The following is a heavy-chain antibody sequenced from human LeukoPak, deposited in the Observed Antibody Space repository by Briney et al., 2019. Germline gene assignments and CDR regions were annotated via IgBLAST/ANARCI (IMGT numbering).Heavy chain of an antibody. V-gene: IGHV4-39*01. CDR2: IDYRGGT. J-gene: IGHJ4*02. CDR3: ARQELWFRS. D-gene: IGHD3-16*01. Sequence: SETLSLTCSVSGVSVSRTYYSWGWIRQPPGKGLEWIGSIDYRGGTHFSPSLESRVTISVDTSQNQFSLRLMSVTAADTGFYYCARQELWFRSWGQGTLVTVSS. CDR1: GVSVSRTYYS.